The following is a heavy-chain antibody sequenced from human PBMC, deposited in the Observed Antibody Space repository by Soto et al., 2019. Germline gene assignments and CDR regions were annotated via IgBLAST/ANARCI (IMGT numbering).Heavy chain of an antibody. Sequence: PSETLSLTCAVYGGSFSGYYWGWIRQPPGKGLEWIGEINHSGSTNYNPSLKSRVTISVDTSKNQFSLKLSSVTAADTAVYYCARKIFGVVSPFDPWGQGTLVTVSS. J-gene: IGHJ5*02. CDR2: INHSGST. V-gene: IGHV4-34*01. CDR1: GGSFSGYY. D-gene: IGHD3-3*01. CDR3: ARKIFGVVSPFDP.